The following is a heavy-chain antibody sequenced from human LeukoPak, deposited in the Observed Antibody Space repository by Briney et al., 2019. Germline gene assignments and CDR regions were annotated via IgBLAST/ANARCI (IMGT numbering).Heavy chain of an antibody. CDR3: ASGSYLWGGMDV. CDR1: GDSFSNYG. Sequence: GASVKVSCKASGDSFSNYGFAWVRQAPGQGLEWMGWISADSGDRYYAQNFQHRVTMTTDTSTTTGYMELRSLRSDDTAVYYWASGSYLWGGMDVWGQGTTVTVSS. D-gene: IGHD1-26*01. CDR2: ISADSGDR. J-gene: IGHJ6*02. V-gene: IGHV1-18*01.